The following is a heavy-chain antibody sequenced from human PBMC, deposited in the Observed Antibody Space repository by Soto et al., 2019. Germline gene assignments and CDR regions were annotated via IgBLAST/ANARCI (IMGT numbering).Heavy chain of an antibody. D-gene: IGHD1-26*01. J-gene: IGHJ6*03. CDR2: ISTSGSST. CDR3: ATLAKHHYHYLDV. CDR1: GFSFSDYY. V-gene: IGHV3-11*01. Sequence: GGSQRLSYAASGFSFSDYYVSWIRQAPGKGLEWVSLISTSGSSTDYADSVKGRFTISRDNAKNSLSLQMNSLRAEDTAVYDCATLAKHHYHYLDVWGKGPTVTVSS.